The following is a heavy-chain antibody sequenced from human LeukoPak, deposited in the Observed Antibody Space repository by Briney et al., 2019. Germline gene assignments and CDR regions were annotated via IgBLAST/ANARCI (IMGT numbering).Heavy chain of an antibody. Sequence: GGSLRLSCAASGFTFSSYGMHWVRQAPGKGLEWVAVIWYDGSNKYYADSVKGRFTISRDNSKNTLYLQMNSLRAEDTAVYYCARKGIAAAGRPVSWFDPWGQGTLVTVSS. D-gene: IGHD6-13*01. J-gene: IGHJ5*02. V-gene: IGHV3-33*01. CDR2: IWYDGSNK. CDR3: ARKGIAAAGRPVSWFDP. CDR1: GFTFSSYG.